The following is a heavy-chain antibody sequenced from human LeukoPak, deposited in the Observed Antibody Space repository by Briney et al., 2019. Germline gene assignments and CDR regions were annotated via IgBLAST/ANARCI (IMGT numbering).Heavy chain of an antibody. V-gene: IGHV3-30*18. Sequence: AGSLRLSCAASGFTFSSYGMHWVRQAPGKGLEWVAVISYDGSNKYYADSVKGRFTISRDNSKNTLYLQMNSLRAEDTAVYYCAKDDPSVFHAFDIWGQGTMVTVSS. CDR2: ISYDGSNK. CDR1: GFTFSSYG. CDR3: AKDDPSVFHAFDI. J-gene: IGHJ3*02. D-gene: IGHD2-21*01.